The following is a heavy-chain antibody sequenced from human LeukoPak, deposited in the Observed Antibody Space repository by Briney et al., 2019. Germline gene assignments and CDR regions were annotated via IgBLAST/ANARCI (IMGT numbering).Heavy chain of an antibody. D-gene: IGHD6-19*01. J-gene: IGHJ4*02. Sequence: GGSLRLSCAASGFTFSSYAMHWVRQAPGKGLEGVAVISYDGSNKYYADSVKGRFTISRDNSKNTLYLQMNSLRAEDTAVYYCARDRQWQGPDYWGQGTLVTVSS. CDR3: ARDRQWQGPDY. V-gene: IGHV3-30-3*01. CDR2: ISYDGSNK. CDR1: GFTFSSYA.